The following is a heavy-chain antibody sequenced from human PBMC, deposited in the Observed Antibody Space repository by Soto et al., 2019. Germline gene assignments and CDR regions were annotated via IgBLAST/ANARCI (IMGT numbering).Heavy chain of an antibody. CDR3: ANRPRGYAYYFDY. CDR1: GFSLSTRGVA. CDR2: IYWDEDK. D-gene: IGHD5-12*01. J-gene: IGHJ4*02. V-gene: IGHV2-5*02. Sequence: QITLKESGPTLVKPTQTLTLTCTFSGFSLSTRGVAVGWFRQPPGKALEWLALIYWDEDKWYSPSLKTRLTITGDTSKNQVVPTMTHMEPVDTATYFCANRPRGYAYYFDYWGQGTLVTVSS.